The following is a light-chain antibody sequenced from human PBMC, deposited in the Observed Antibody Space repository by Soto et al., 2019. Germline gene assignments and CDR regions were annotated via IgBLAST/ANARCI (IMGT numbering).Light chain of an antibody. CDR1: SSDIGSYDL. CDR3: CSYVGSSTLV. V-gene: IGLV2-23*02. CDR2: EVS. J-gene: IGLJ3*02. Sequence: QSVLTQPASVSGSPGQSITISCTGTSSDIGSYDLVSWYQQHPGKAPKLKIYEVSKRPSGVSNRFSGSKSGNTASLTISGLQAEDEADYYCCSYVGSSTLVFGGGTKLTVL.